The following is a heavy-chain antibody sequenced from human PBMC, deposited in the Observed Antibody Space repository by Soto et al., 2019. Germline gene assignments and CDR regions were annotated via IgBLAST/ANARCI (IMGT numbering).Heavy chain of an antibody. J-gene: IGHJ2*01. V-gene: IGHV3-30-3*01. CDR3: ARGKRETVAGGWYFDL. D-gene: IGHD6-19*01. CDR1: GFTFSSYA. Sequence: QPGGSLRLSCAASGFTFSSYAMHWVRQAPGKGLEWVAVISYDGSNKYYADSVKGRFTISRDNSKNTLYLQMNSLRAEDTAVYYCARGKRETVAGGWYFDLWGRGTLVTVSS. CDR2: ISYDGSNK.